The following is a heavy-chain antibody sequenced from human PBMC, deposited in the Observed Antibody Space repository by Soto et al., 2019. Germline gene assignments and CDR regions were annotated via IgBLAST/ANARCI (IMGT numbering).Heavy chain of an antibody. Sequence: SLTCSVSGYSISSGYYWGWVREAPGERLEGLGSVYLNGIMFHNPSVQSRVTISVDTSKYQFSLNLRSGTAVDTAEYCWAAFWFGELAFNVWGQGILVTVSS. D-gene: IGHD3-10*01. CDR1: GYSISSGYY. V-gene: IGHV4-38-2*02. J-gene: IGHJ1*01. CDR3: AAFWFGELAFNV. CDR2: VYLNGIM.